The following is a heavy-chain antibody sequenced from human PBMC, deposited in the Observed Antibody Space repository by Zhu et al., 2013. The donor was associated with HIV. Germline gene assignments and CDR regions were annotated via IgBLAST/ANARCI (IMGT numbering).Heavy chain of an antibody. D-gene: IGHD3-22*01. J-gene: IGHJ4*02. Sequence: QVQLVQSGAEVKKPGSSVKVSCKASGGTFSSYAINWVRQAPGQGLEWMGGIIPIFGTANYAPKFQGRVTITADESTSTAYMELSSLRSEDTAVYYCARASRLEYYDSSWGFDYWGQGTLVTVSS. CDR3: ARASRLEYYDSSWGFDY. CDR1: GGTFSSYA. V-gene: IGHV1-69*01. CDR2: IIPIFGTA.